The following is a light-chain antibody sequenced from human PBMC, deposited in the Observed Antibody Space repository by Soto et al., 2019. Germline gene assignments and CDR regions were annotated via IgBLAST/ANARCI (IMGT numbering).Light chain of an antibody. CDR3: QQSYTTPPT. Sequence: DIQMTQSPSSLSASVGDRVTITCRTSQSISTYLNWYQRNPGTAPKLLISAASTLQSGVPSRFSGGGFGTDFTLTISSLQPEDFATYYCQQSYTTPPTFGQGTKVEI. J-gene: IGKJ1*01. CDR2: AAS. V-gene: IGKV1-39*01. CDR1: QSISTY.